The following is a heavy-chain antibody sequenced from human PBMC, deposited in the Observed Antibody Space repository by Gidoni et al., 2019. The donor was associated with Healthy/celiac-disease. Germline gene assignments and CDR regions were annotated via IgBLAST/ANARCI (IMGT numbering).Heavy chain of an antibody. CDR1: GFTFSSYG. V-gene: IGHV3-33*01. CDR3: ARCPFDGYIDY. J-gene: IGHJ4*02. CDR2: IWYDGSNK. Sequence: QVQLVESGGGVVQPGRSLRLSCAASGFTFSSYGMHWVRQAPGKGLEWVAVIWYDGSNKYYADSVKGRFTISRDNSKNTLYLQMNSLRAEDTAVYYCARCPFDGYIDYWGQGTLVTVSS.